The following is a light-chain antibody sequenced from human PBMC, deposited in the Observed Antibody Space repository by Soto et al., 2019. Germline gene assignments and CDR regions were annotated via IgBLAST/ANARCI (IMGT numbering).Light chain of an antibody. CDR1: QSISNW. J-gene: IGKJ4*01. Sequence: DIQMTQSPSTLSASVGDRVTITCRASQSISNWLAWNQQKSGKAPNLLIYKASGLESGVPSRFSGSGSGKEFTLTSSSLLPDDSATYDCQHYNNYSPTFGGRTKVEIK. CDR3: QHYNNYSPT. V-gene: IGKV1-5*03. CDR2: KAS.